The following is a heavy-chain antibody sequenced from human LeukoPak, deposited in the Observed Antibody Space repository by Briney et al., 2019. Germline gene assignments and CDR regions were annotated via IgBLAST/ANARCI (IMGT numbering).Heavy chain of an antibody. CDR1: GGSISSYY. V-gene: IGHV4-59*01. D-gene: IGHD3-9*01. J-gene: IGHJ6*03. Sequence: SQTLSLTCTVSGGSISSYYWSWIRQPPGKGLEWIGYIYYSGSTNYNPSLKSRVTISVDTSKNQFSLKLSSVTAADTAVYYCARAYYDILTGPYYYYYMDVWGKGTTVTISS. CDR3: ARAYYDILTGPYYYYYMDV. CDR2: IYYSGST.